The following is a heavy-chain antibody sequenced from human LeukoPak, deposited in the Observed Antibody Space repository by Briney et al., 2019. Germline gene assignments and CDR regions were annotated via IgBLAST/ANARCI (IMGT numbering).Heavy chain of an antibody. J-gene: IGHJ4*02. CDR2: IKSKTGGGTT. Sequence: GGSLRLSCAASGFTFSNAWMSWVRQAPGKGLEWVGRIKSKTGGGTTDYAAPVKGRFIISRDDSKNTLYLQMNSLKTEDTAVYYCTNSVADYYGSGSLHDYWGQGTLVTVSS. CDR3: TNSVADYYGSGSLHDY. D-gene: IGHD3-10*01. CDR1: GFTFSNAW. V-gene: IGHV3-15*01.